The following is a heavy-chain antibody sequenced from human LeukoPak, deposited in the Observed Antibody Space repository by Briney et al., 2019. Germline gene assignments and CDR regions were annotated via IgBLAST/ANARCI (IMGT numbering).Heavy chain of an antibody. V-gene: IGHV4-34*01. CDR1: GFMFSRYR. D-gene: IGHD6-19*01. Sequence: GSLRLSCAGSGFMFSRYRMNWVRQAPGKGLEWIGEINHSGSTNYNPSLKSRVTISVDTSKNQFSLKLSSVTAADTAVYYCARYSPFLAGHNWFDPWGQGTLVTVSS. CDR3: ARYSPFLAGHNWFDP. CDR2: INHSGST. J-gene: IGHJ5*02.